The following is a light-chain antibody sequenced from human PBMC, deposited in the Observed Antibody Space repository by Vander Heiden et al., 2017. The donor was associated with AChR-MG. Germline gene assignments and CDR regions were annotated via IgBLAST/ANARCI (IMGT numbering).Light chain of an antibody. CDR1: SSDVGGYNY. J-gene: IGLJ2*01. Sequence: QSALTQPASVSGSPGQSITISCTGTSSDVGGYNYVSWYQQLPGKAPQLISYDVASRPSGVSNRFSGSKSGNTASLAISGLRAEDEAHYFCSTYTGNTTPVLFGGGTKLTVL. CDR2: DVA. V-gene: IGLV2-14*01. CDR3: STYTGNTTPVL.